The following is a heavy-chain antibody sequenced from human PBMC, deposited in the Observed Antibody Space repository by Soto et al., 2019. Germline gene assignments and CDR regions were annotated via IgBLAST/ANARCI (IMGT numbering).Heavy chain of an antibody. D-gene: IGHD6-13*01. CDR3: ARDSPSIAAAVFDY. V-gene: IGHV1-69*06. CDR2: IIPIFGTA. CDR1: GGTFSSYA. Sequence: GASVKVSCKASGGTFSSYAISWVRQAPGQGLEWMGGIIPIFGTANYAQKFQGRVTITADKSTSTAYMELSSLRSEDTAVYYCARDSPSIAAAVFDYWGQGTLVTVSS. J-gene: IGHJ4*02.